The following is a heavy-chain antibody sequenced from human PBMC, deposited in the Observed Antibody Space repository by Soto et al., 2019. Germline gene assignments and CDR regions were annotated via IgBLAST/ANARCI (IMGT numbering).Heavy chain of an antibody. CDR1: GYTLTELS. D-gene: IGHD3-10*01. J-gene: IGHJ4*02. Sequence: ASVKVSCKVSGYTLTELSMHWVRQAPGKGLEWMGGIDPEDGETIYAQKFQGRVTMTEDTSTDTAYMELSSLRSEDTAVYYCATTAHATRGCYYNQIDYWGQGTLVTVSS. CDR3: ATTAHATRGCYYNQIDY. V-gene: IGHV1-24*01. CDR2: IDPEDGET.